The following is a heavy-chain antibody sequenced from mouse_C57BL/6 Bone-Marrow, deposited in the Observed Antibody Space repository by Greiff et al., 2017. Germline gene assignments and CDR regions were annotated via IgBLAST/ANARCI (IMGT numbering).Heavy chain of an antibody. V-gene: IGHV1-15*01. Sequence: QVQLQQSGAELVRPGASVTLSCKASGYTFTDYEMHWVKQTPVHGLEWIGAIDPETGGTAYNQKFKGKAILTADKSSSTAYMELRSLTSEDSAVXYCTYGYDAYFDVWGTGTTVTVSS. CDR3: TYGYDAYFDV. CDR1: GYTFTDYE. CDR2: IDPETGGT. J-gene: IGHJ1*03. D-gene: IGHD2-2*01.